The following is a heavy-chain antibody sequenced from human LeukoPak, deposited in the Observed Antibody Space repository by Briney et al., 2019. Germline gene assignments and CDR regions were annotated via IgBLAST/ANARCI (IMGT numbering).Heavy chain of an antibody. V-gene: IGHV4-39*01. CDR3: ARQLDYYGSGSYSQIEY. D-gene: IGHD3-10*01. CDR1: GGSVSITNYY. CDR2: IYYTGST. J-gene: IGHJ4*02. Sequence: PSETLSLACTVSGGSVSITNYYWGWIRQPPGKGLEWIGNIYYTGSTYHNPSLKSRVTISVDTSKNQFSLKLSSVTAADTAVFYCARQLDYYGSGSYSQIEYWGQGTLVTVSS.